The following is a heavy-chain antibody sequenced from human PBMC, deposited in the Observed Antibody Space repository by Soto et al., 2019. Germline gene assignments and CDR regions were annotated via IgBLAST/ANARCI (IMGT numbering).Heavy chain of an antibody. Sequence: PGGSLRLSCAASGFTFSSYGMHWVRQAPGKGLEWVAVISYDGSNKYYADSVKGRLTISRDNSKNTLYLQMNSLRAEDTAVYYCARVGWFGELLYYFDYWCQGTLVTVSS. CDR3: ARVGWFGELLYYFDY. D-gene: IGHD3-10*01. CDR2: ISYDGSNK. V-gene: IGHV3-30*03. J-gene: IGHJ4*02. CDR1: GFTFSSYG.